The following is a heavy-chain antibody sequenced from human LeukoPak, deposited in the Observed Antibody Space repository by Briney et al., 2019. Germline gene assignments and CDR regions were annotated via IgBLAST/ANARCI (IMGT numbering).Heavy chain of an antibody. CDR1: GFTFSDYY. CDR2: ISSSGSTI. V-gene: IGHV3-11*04. Sequence: GGSLRLSCAASGFTFSDYYMSWIRQAPGKGLEWASYISSSGSTIYYADSVKGRFTISRDNAKNSLYLQMNSLRAEDTAVYYCARGRYCSSTSCYTPKGDWFDPWGQGTLVTVSS. CDR3: ARGRYCSSTSCYTPKGDWFDP. J-gene: IGHJ5*02. D-gene: IGHD2-2*02.